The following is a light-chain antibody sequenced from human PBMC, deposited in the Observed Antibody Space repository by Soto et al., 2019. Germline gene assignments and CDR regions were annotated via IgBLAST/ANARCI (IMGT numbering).Light chain of an antibody. CDR2: DVS. Sequence: LTQPASVSGSPGQSIAISCIGTSSDVGGYNYVSWYQQHPGKAPKLMIYDVSNRPSGASDRFSGSKSGNTASLTISGLQPEDEADYYCTSYTSSSTYVFGTGTKVT. CDR1: SSDVGGYNY. J-gene: IGLJ1*01. CDR3: TSYTSSSTYV. V-gene: IGLV2-14*01.